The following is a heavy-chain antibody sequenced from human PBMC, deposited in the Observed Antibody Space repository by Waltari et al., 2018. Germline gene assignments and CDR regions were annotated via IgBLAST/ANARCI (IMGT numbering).Heavy chain of an antibody. CDR3: ARPTYYYDSSGYYYAFDI. CDR1: GGSISSSSYY. V-gene: IGHV4-39*01. CDR2: IYYSGRT. D-gene: IGHD3-22*01. Sequence: QLQLQESGPGLVKPSETLSLTCTVSGGSISSSSYYWGWIRQPPGKGLEWIGSIYYSGRTYYNPSLKSRVTISVDTSKNQFSLKLSSVTAADTAVYYCARPTYYYDSSGYYYAFDIWGQGTMVTVSS. J-gene: IGHJ3*02.